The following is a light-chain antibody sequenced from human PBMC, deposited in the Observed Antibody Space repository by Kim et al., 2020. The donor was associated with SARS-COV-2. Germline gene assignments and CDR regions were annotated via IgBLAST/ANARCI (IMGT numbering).Light chain of an antibody. Sequence: APGKTARITCGGNNSGGKSVHWYQQKPGQAPVLVIYYDSGRPSGIPERLSGSNSGNTATLTLSSVEAGDEADYYCQVWDSSSDHWVFGGGTQLTVL. CDR2: YDS. CDR3: QVWDSSSDHWV. V-gene: IGLV3-21*04. J-gene: IGLJ3*02. CDR1: NSGGKS.